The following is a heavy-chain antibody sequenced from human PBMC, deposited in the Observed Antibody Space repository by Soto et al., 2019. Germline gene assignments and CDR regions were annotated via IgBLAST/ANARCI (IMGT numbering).Heavy chain of an antibody. CDR1: GFTVTNSP. CDR2: LSPGGST. CDR3: AKDRGSGGILTGTPDS. J-gene: IGHJ4*02. D-gene: IGHD3-9*01. Sequence: HPWGSLRLSCATSGFTVTNSPITCIGHSPLEGLEWVATLSPGGSTYYAASVKGRFTISRDSSKNTVFLQMDSLKAADSALYYCAKDRGSGGILTGTPDSWGPGALVTVSS. V-gene: IGHV3-23*01.